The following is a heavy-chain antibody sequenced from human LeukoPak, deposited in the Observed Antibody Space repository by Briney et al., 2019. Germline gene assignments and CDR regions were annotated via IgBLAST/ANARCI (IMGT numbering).Heavy chain of an antibody. CDR3: AGTVKTYYYDSSALGMHDY. J-gene: IGHJ4*02. Sequence: SETLSLTCTVSGGSISSGGYYWSWIRQHPGKGLEWIGYIYYSGSTYYNPSLKSRVTISVDTSKNQFSLKLSSVTAADTAVYYCAGTVKTYYYDSSALGMHDYWGQGALVTVSS. V-gene: IGHV4-31*03. CDR1: GGSISSGGYY. CDR2: IYYSGST. D-gene: IGHD3-22*01.